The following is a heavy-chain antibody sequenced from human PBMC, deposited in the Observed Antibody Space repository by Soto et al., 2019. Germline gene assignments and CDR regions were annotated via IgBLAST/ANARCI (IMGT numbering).Heavy chain of an antibody. CDR1: GFTVSSNY. CDR3: ARDPSMGIAAAGTGY. J-gene: IGHJ4*02. V-gene: IGHV3-66*01. D-gene: IGHD6-13*01. Sequence: GGSLRLSCAASGFTVSSNYMSWVRQAPGKGLEWVSVIYSGGSTYYADSVKGRFTISRDNSKNTLYLQMNSLRAEDTAVYYCARDPSMGIAAAGTGYWGQGTLVTVSS. CDR2: IYSGGST.